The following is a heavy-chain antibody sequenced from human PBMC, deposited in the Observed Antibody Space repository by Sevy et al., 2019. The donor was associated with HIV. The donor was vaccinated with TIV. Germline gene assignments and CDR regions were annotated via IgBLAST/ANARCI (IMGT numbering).Heavy chain of an antibody. CDR1: GYSFTAHW. J-gene: IGHJ3*01. CDR2: LFPGNSDV. V-gene: IGHV5-51*01. D-gene: IGHD2-15*01. Sequence: GESLKISCQASGYSFTAHWIGWVRQMPGKGLEWMGILFPGNSDVRSFQGQVTVSVDMSTNTAYLQWGSLTASDSAIYYCARGGHLSLDAFDVWGLGTMVTVSS. CDR3: ARGGHLSLDAFDV.